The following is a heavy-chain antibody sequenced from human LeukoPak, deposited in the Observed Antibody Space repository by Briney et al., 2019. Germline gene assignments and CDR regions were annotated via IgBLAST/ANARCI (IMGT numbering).Heavy chain of an antibody. V-gene: IGHV1-2*02. CDR3: ARLPRAIVVVPAAPRYNWFDP. CDR1: GYTLTGYY. D-gene: IGHD2-2*01. Sequence: GASVKVSCKASGYTLTGYYMHWVRQAPGQGLEWMGWINPNSGGTNYAQKFQGRVTMTRDTSISTAYMELSRLRSDDTAVYYCARLPRAIVVVPAAPRYNWFDPWGQGTLVTVSS. J-gene: IGHJ5*02. CDR2: INPNSGGT.